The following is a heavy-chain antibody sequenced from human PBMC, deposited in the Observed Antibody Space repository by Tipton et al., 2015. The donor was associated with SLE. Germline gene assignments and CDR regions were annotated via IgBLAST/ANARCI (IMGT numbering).Heavy chain of an antibody. CDR1: GVSFSSYY. J-gene: IGHJ6*03. CDR3: AKIVGPTGWPSHLYMDV. CDR2: IYYSEASA. Sequence: TLSLTCTVSGVSFSSYYWSWIRQFPMKHLEFFGHIYYSEASAHYNPSLRGRARISTDVSSSQISLELTSVTAADTAIYFCAKIVGPTGWPSHLYMDVWGKGTTVTVSS. D-gene: IGHD6-19*01. V-gene: IGHV4-59*12.